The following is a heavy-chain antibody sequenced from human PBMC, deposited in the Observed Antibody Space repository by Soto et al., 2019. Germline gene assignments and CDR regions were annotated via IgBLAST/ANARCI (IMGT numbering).Heavy chain of an antibody. V-gene: IGHV3-33*01. CDR2: IWYDGSNK. CDR1: GFTFSSYG. CDR3: ARGAEGQWLARGESFDI. Sequence: GGSLRLSCAASGFTFSSYGMHWVRQAPGKGLEWVAVIWYDGSNKYYADSVKGRFTISRDNSKNKLYLQMNSLRAEDTAVYYCARGAEGQWLARGESFDIWGQGTMVTVSS. J-gene: IGHJ3*02. D-gene: IGHD6-19*01.